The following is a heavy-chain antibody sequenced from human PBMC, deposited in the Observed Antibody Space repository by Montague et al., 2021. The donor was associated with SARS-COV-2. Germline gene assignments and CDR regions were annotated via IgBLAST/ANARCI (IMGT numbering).Heavy chain of an antibody. CDR1: GFSIGSGDY. Sequence: SETLSLTCTVSGFSIGSGDYWGWIRQPPGKGLEWIGGIYHSGTTYYNPSLQSRLTMSIDTSTNQFSLRLTSVTAADTAVYYCAREFEGYFDLWGRGTLVMVSS. CDR3: AREFEGYFDL. J-gene: IGHJ2*01. D-gene: IGHD3-10*01. V-gene: IGHV4-38-2*02. CDR2: IYHSGTT.